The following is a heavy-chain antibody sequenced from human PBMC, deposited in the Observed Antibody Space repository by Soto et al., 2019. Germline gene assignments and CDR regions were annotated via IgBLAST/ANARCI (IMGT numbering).Heavy chain of an antibody. J-gene: IGHJ6*02. D-gene: IGHD3-10*01. CDR2: IYYSGST. V-gene: IGHV4-31*03. CDR3: ASGHYYGSGSYYKGAYYYGMDV. CDR1: GGSISSGGYY. Sequence: QVQLQESGPGLVKPSQTLSLTCTVSGGSISSGGYYWSWIRQHPGKGLEWIGYIYYSGSTYYNPSLKRRVTISVDTSKNQFSLKLSSVTAADTAVYYCASGHYYGSGSYYKGAYYYGMDVWGQGTTVTVSS.